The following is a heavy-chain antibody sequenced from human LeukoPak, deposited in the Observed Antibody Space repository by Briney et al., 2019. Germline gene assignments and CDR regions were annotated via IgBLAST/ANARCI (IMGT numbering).Heavy chain of an antibody. V-gene: IGHV3-30*18. CDR3: AKERLRWLDY. CDR1: GFTFSSYG. CDR2: ISYDGSNK. Sequence: GGSLRLSCAASGFTFSSYGMPWVRQAPGKGLEWVAVISYDGSNKYYADSVKGRFTISRDNSKNTLYLQTNSLRAEDTAVYYCAKERLRWLDYWGQGTLVTVSS. J-gene: IGHJ4*02. D-gene: IGHD2-15*01.